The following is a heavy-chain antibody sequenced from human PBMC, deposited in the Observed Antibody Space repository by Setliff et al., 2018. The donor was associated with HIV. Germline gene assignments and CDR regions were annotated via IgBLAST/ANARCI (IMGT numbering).Heavy chain of an antibody. CDR3: VRDYMWAFDY. V-gene: IGHV3-11*04. D-gene: IGHD1-26*01. CDR2: ISSSGNTM. J-gene: IGHJ4*02. CDR1: GFTFSDYY. Sequence: GGSLRLSCAASGFTFSDYYMAWIRQAPGKGLEWISYISSSGNTMYYADSVKGRFTISRDNAKNSLYLQMNNLRAEDTAVYYCVRDYMWAFDYWGQGTLVTVSS.